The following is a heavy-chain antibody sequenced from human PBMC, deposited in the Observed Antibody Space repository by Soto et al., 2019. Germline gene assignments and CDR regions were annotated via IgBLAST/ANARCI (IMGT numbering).Heavy chain of an antibody. D-gene: IGHD4-17*01. Sequence: QVQLQESGPGLVRPSETLSLTCTVSGDSLSTYYWSWIRQPAGERLEWIGRIHDTGRTNYNPSLKSRVTMSVDTSKNQFSLRVNSVTAADTAVYYCARESVSVTYRFDSWGQGTLVTGSS. CDR2: IHDTGRT. J-gene: IGHJ4*02. V-gene: IGHV4-4*07. CDR3: ARESVSVTYRFDS. CDR1: GDSLSTYY.